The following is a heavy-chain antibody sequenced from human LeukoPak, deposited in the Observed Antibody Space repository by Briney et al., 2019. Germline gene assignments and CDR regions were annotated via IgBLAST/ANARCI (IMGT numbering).Heavy chain of an antibody. CDR1: GYSFTSYC. V-gene: IGHV5-51*01. CDR3: ARKLYNSSGYNNWFDP. Sequence: GESLKISCKGSGYSFTSYCIGWVRQMPGKGLEWMGVIYPGDCNTNYSPSLQGQVTISADKSINTVYLQRSSLKASDTALYYCARKLYNSSGYNNWFDPWGQGTLVTVSS. D-gene: IGHD3-22*01. J-gene: IGHJ5*02. CDR2: IYPGDCNT.